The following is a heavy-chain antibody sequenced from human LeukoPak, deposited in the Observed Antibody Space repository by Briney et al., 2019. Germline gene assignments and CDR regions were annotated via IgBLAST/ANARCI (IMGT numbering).Heavy chain of an antibody. Sequence: PGGSLRLSCAASGFTLSSYSMNWVRQAPGKGLEWVSSISSSSSYIYYADSVKGRFTISRDNAKNSLHLQMNSLRAEDTAVYYCAKDSAKKYDDYWGQGTLVTVSS. CDR2: ISSSSSYI. CDR3: AKDSAKKYDDY. CDR1: GFTLSSYS. D-gene: IGHD2/OR15-2a*01. J-gene: IGHJ4*02. V-gene: IGHV3-21*04.